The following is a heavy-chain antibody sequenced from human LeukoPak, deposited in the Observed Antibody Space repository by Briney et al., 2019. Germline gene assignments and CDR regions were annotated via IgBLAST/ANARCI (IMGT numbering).Heavy chain of an antibody. CDR1: GFTFSNAW. CDR3: AKFGRTTSPVN. Sequence: PGGSLRLSCAASGFTFSNAWMSWVRQAPGKGLEWVGNIRQDGSEKQYVDSVKGRFTISRDNAQNSLYLQMDSLRAEDTAVYYCAKFGRTTSPVNWGQGTLVTVSS. D-gene: IGHD3-16*01. J-gene: IGHJ4*02. V-gene: IGHV3-7*01. CDR2: IRQDGSEK.